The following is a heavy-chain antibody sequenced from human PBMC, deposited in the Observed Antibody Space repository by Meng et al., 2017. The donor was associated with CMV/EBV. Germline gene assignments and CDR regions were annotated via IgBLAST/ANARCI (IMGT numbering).Heavy chain of an antibody. Sequence: SVKVSCKASGYTFTSYDINWVRQATGQGLEWMGWMNPNSGNTGYAQKFQGRVTLTRNTSISTAYMELSSLRSEDTAVYYCARGNGDYLFGWFDPWGQGTLVTVSS. D-gene: IGHD4-17*01. V-gene: IGHV1-8*01. CDR1: GYTFTSYD. CDR3: ARGNGDYLFGWFDP. J-gene: IGHJ5*02. CDR2: MNPNSGNT.